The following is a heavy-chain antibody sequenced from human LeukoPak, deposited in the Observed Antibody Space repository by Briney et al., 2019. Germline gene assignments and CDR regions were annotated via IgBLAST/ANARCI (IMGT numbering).Heavy chain of an antibody. CDR1: GYTFTSYG. Sequence: GASVKVSCKASGYTFTSYGINWVRQAPGQGLEWMGWISVYNGNTNYAQKLQGRVTMPTDTSTGTAYMELRSLRSDDTAVYYCAKVGQYQLLFEAYFDYWGQGTLVTVSS. J-gene: IGHJ4*02. CDR3: AKVGQYQLLFEAYFDY. CDR2: ISVYNGNT. V-gene: IGHV1-18*01. D-gene: IGHD2-2*01.